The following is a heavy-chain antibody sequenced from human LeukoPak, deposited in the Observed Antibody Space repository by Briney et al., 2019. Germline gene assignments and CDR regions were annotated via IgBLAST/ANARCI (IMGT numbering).Heavy chain of an antibody. CDR2: IYHNGIT. CDR1: GGSISSYY. J-gene: IGHJ4*02. CDR3: ASEANYYGSGSYFEGTFDY. V-gene: IGHV4-59*01. Sequence: SETLSLTCTVSGGSISSYYWSWIRQPPGKGLEWIGYIYHNGITNCNPSLKSRVTISIDTSKNEFSLQLTSVIAADTAVYFCASEANYYGSGSYFEGTFDYWGQGSLVTVSS. D-gene: IGHD3-10*01.